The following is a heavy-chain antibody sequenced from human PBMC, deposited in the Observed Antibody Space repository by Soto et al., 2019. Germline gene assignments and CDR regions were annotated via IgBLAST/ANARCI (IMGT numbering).Heavy chain of an antibody. J-gene: IGHJ4*02. V-gene: IGHV4-59*01. D-gene: IGHD3-10*01. CDR2: IYYSGST. CDR1: GGSISSYY. CDR3: ARDRFGMGFDD. Sequence: SETLSLTCTVSGGSISSYYWSWIRQPPGKGLEWIGYIYYSGSTNYNPSLKSRVTISVDTSKNQFSLKLSSVTAADTAVYYCARDRFGMGFDDWGQGTLVTVSS.